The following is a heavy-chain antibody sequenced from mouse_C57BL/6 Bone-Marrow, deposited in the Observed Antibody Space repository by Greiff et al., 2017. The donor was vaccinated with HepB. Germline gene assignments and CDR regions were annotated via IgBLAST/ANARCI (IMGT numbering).Heavy chain of an antibody. CDR1: GYTFTSYW. V-gene: IGHV1-55*01. J-gene: IGHJ2*01. CDR3: ARRLGFDY. Sequence: QVQLQHSGAELVRPGTSVKVSCKASGYTFTSYWITWVKQRPGQGLEWIGDIYPGSGSTNYNEKFKSKATLTVDTSSSTAYMQLSSLTSEDSAVYYCARRLGFDYWGQGTTLTVSS. CDR2: IYPGSGST. D-gene: IGHD1-2*01.